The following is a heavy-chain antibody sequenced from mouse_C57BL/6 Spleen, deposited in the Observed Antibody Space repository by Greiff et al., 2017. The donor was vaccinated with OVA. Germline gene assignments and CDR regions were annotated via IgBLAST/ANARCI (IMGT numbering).Heavy chain of an antibody. Sequence: VQLQESGAELVKPGASVKISCKASGYAFSSYWMNWVKQRPGKGLEWIGQIYPGDGDTNYNGKFKGKATLTADKSSSTAYMQLSSLTSEDSAVYFCARSLVATRGYFDVWGTGTTVTVSS. J-gene: IGHJ1*03. CDR3: ARSLVATRGYFDV. CDR2: IYPGDGDT. CDR1: GYAFSSYW. V-gene: IGHV1-80*01. D-gene: IGHD1-1*01.